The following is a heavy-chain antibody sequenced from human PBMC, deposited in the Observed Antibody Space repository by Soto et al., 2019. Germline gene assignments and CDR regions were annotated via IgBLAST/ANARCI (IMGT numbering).Heavy chain of an antibody. Sequence: EVQLVESGGGLVQPGNSLQLSCAASGFIFSDSDIHWVRQAPGKGLEWVGRIRRKVNSYATAYTASVNGRFAISRDDSRDTAYLQMNSLQVEDTALYYCTRGGSNTWRFDPWGQGTLVIVSS. CDR1: GFIFSDSD. CDR3: TRGGSNTWRFDP. V-gene: IGHV3-73*01. D-gene: IGHD7-27*01. CDR2: IRRKVNSYAT. J-gene: IGHJ5*02.